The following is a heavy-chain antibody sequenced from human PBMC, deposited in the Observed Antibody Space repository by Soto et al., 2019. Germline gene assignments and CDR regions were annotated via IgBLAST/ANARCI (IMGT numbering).Heavy chain of an antibody. CDR2: INAGNGNT. Sequence: ASVKVSCKASGYTFTSYAMHWVRQAPGQRLEWMGWINAGNGNTKYSQKFQGRVTITRDTSTSTAYMELRSLRSDDTAVYYCASTSGYSSSWFDPWGQGTLVTVSS. D-gene: IGHD6-13*01. J-gene: IGHJ5*01. CDR1: GYTFTSYA. V-gene: IGHV1-3*01. CDR3: ASTSGYSSSWFDP.